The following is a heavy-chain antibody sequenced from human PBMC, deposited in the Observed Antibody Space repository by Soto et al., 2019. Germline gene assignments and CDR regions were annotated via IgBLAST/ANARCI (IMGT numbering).Heavy chain of an antibody. CDR3: VKSRGRAYYYSYRDF. Sequence: DVQLLESGGGLVQRGGSLRLSCSASGFSFSTYCMTWVRQAPGKGLEWVSYGGSGGSTYYADSVKGRFTISRDNSKNTLYLQMNSLRAEDTAVYYCVKSRGRAYYYSYRDFWGNGTTVTVSS. D-gene: IGHD3-16*01. V-gene: IGHV3-23*01. J-gene: IGHJ6*03. CDR2: GGSGGST. CDR1: GFSFSTYC.